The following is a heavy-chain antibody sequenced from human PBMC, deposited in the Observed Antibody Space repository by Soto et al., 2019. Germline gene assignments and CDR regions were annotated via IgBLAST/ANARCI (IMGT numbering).Heavy chain of an antibody. J-gene: IGHJ4*02. Sequence: SETLSLTCTVSGDSFSDYYWNWIRQVPGKGLEWIGFVFHSATTSYNPSLKTRVAISDDTSKKQFSLRLTSVTAADAAIYYCARGHYSSGWPIDHWGQGILVTVSS. CDR1: GDSFSDYY. CDR3: ARGHYSSGWPIDH. D-gene: IGHD6-19*01. V-gene: IGHV4-59*01. CDR2: VFHSATT.